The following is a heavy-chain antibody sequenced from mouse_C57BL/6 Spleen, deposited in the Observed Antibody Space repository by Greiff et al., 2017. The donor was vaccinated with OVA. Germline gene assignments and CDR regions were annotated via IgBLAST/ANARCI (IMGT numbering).Heavy chain of an antibody. D-gene: IGHD1-1*01. CDR3: ARDQDYYGSSFDY. CDR2: ISDGGSYT. V-gene: IGHV5-4*01. J-gene: IGHJ2*01. Sequence: EVMLVESGGGLVKPGGSLKLSCAASGFTFSSYAMSWVRQTPEKRLEWVATISDGGSYTYYPDNVKGRFTISRDNAKNNRYLQMSHLKSEDTAMYYCARDQDYYGSSFDYWGQGTTLTVSS. CDR1: GFTFSSYA.